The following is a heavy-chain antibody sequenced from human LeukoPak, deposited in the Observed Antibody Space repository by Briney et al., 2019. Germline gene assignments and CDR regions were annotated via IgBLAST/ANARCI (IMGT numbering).Heavy chain of an antibody. CDR1: GASISSYY. J-gene: IGHJ5*02. Sequence: SETLSLTCTVSGASISSYYWDWIRQPAGKGLEWIGRIYTSGSTDYNPSLKSRVSMSLDTSKNQFSLKLSSVTAADTAVYYCARDRGSGSNLGYNWFDPWGQGTLVTVSS. V-gene: IGHV4-4*07. CDR2: IYTSGST. D-gene: IGHD1-26*01. CDR3: ARDRGSGSNLGYNWFDP.